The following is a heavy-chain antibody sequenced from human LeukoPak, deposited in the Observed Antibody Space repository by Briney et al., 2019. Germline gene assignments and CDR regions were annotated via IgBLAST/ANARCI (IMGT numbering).Heavy chain of an antibody. Sequence: ASVKVSCKASGYTFTGYYMHWVRQAPGQGLEWMGWINPNSGGTNYAQKFQGRVTMTRHTSISTAYMELSRLRSDDTAVYYCARAAIFGVAMFDPWGQGTLVTVSS. CDR1: GYTFTGYY. D-gene: IGHD3-3*01. CDR3: ARAAIFGVAMFDP. CDR2: INPNSGGT. V-gene: IGHV1-2*02. J-gene: IGHJ5*02.